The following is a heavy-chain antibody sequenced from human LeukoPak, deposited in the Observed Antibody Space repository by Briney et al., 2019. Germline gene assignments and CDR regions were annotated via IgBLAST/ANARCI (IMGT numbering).Heavy chain of an antibody. CDR1: GFTFSSYA. CDR2: ISGSGGST. Sequence: GGSLRLSCAASGFTFSSYAMSWVRQAPGKGLEWVSAISGSGGSTYYADSVKGRFTISRDNSKNTLYLQMNSLRAGDTAVYYCARDSVLGYSSGWYRLEHFHYWGQGTLVTVSS. D-gene: IGHD6-19*01. V-gene: IGHV3-23*01. CDR3: ARDSVLGYSSGWYRLEHFHY. J-gene: IGHJ4*02.